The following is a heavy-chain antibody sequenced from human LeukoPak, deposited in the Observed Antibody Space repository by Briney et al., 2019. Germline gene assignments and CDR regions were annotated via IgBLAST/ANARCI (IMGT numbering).Heavy chain of an antibody. CDR3: ARASSGTYYTFDY. D-gene: IGHD3-10*01. V-gene: IGHV4-59*12. CDR2: IYYSGST. J-gene: IGHJ4*02. Sequence: SETLSLTCTVSGDSISSYYWSWIRQPPGKGLEWIGYIYYSGSTNYNPSLKSRVTMSVDTSKNQFSLKLSSVTAADTAVYYCARASSGTYYTFDYWGQGTLVTVSS. CDR1: GDSISSYY.